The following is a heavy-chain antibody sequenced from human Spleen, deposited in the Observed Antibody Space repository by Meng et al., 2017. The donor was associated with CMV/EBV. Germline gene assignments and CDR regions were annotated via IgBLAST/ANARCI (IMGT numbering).Heavy chain of an antibody. CDR3: AHRQTKYSSRWYY. Sequence: FSGFFLSTSGVGFGWIPQPPGKAPVRLALIYWYDGKRYSPSLKSRLTITKDTSKNQVFLTMTNMNPVDTATYNFAHRQTKYSSRWYYWGKGNLVTVSS. D-gene: IGHD6-19*01. CDR1: GFFLSTSGVG. CDR2: IYWYDGK. V-gene: IGHV2-5*01. J-gene: IGHJ4*02.